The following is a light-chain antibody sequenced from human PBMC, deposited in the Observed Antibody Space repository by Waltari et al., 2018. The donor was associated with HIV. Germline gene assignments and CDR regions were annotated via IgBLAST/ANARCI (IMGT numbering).Light chain of an antibody. CDR3: QQYGGSPPIT. CDR1: QSVSSSY. V-gene: IGKV3-20*01. CDR2: GAS. J-gene: IGKJ5*01. Sequence: DIVLTQSPGTLSLSPGERATLSCRASQSVSSSYLAWYQQKPGQAPRLLIYGASSRATGIPDRFSGSGSGTDFTLTISRLEPEDFAVYYCQQYGGSPPITFGQGTRLEIK.